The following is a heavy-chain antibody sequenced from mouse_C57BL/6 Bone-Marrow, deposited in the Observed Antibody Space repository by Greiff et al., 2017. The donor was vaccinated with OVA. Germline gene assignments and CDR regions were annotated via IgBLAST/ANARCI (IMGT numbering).Heavy chain of an antibody. J-gene: IGHJ4*01. CDR3: AILLIYYYGRSYGYAMDY. V-gene: IGHV1-74*01. Sequence: VQLQQPGAELVKPGASVKVSCKASGYTFTSYWMHWVKQRPGQGLEWIGRIHPSDSDTNYNQKFKGKATLTVDKSSSTAYMQLSSLTSEDSAVYYCAILLIYYYGRSYGYAMDYWGQGTSVTVSS. CDR2: IHPSDSDT. D-gene: IGHD1-1*01. CDR1: GYTFTSYW.